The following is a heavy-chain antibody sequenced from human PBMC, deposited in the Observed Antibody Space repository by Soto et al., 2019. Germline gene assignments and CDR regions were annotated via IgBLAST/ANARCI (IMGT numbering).Heavy chain of an antibody. J-gene: IGHJ4*02. Sequence: GTSVKVSCKASGGTFGSYAICWVRQAPGQGLEWMGGIIPIFGTANYAQKFQGRVTITADGSTSTAYMELSSLRSEDTAVYYCARRPLFGELLQCFDYWGQGTLVTVSS. CDR1: GGTFGSYA. CDR2: IIPIFGTA. V-gene: IGHV1-69*13. CDR3: ARRPLFGELLQCFDY. D-gene: IGHD3-10*01.